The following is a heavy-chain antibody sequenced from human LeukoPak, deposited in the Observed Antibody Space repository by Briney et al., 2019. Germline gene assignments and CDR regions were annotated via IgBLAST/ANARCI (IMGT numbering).Heavy chain of an antibody. D-gene: IGHD3-10*01. V-gene: IGHV3-48*04. J-gene: IGHJ4*02. CDR3: ARGRAWELLGLDY. Sequence: SSILYTSNTIYYALSVKCRFTISRDNPKHSLYLQMNTLRGEDTAVYYCARGRAWELLGLDYWGQGTLVTVSS. CDR2: ILYTSNTI.